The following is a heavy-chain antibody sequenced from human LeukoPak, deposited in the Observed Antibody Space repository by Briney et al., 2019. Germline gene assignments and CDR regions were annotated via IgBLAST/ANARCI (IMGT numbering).Heavy chain of an antibody. Sequence: GGSLRLSCAASGFTFSSYGMHWVRQAPGKGLEWVSVIYSGGSTYYADSVKGRFTISRDNSKNTLYLQMNSLRAEDTAVYYCARFGGAYWGQGTLVTVSS. CDR3: ARFGGAY. V-gene: IGHV3-53*01. CDR2: IYSGGST. D-gene: IGHD3-16*01. J-gene: IGHJ4*02. CDR1: GFTFSSYG.